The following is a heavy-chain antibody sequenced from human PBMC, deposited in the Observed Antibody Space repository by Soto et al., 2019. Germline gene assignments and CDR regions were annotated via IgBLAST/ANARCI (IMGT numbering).Heavy chain of an antibody. V-gene: IGHV1-3*01. CDR2: INAGNGNT. CDR3: ARAPPLGYYYDSVGFDP. D-gene: IGHD3-22*01. CDR1: GFTFTSYA. J-gene: IGHJ5*02. Sequence: QVQLVQSGSEVKKPGASVKVSCKASGFTFTSYATHWVRQAPGQRLEWMGWINAGNGNTKYSQKFQGRVAITRDTSASTAYMELSSLRTEDTAVYYCARAPPLGYYYDSVGFDPWGQGTLVTVSS.